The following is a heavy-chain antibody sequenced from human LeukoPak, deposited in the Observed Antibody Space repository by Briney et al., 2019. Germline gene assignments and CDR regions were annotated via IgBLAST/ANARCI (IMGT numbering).Heavy chain of an antibody. V-gene: IGHV1-2*02. J-gene: IGHJ4*02. CDR3: ARFGYCSGGSCSRPFDY. CDR2: INLNSGGT. CDR1: GYTFTGYY. Sequence: ASVKVSCKASGYTFTGYYIHWVRQAPGQGLEWMGWINLNSGGTNTARKFQGRVTVTRDTSISTTYMELSRLRSDDTAVYYCARFGYCSGGSCSRPFDYWGQGTLVTVSS. D-gene: IGHD2-15*01.